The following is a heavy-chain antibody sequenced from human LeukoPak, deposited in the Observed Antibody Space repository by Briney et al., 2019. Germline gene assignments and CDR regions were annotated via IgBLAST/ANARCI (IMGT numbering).Heavy chain of an antibody. J-gene: IGHJ4*02. D-gene: IGHD3-9*01. CDR1: GFTFSDYY. CDR3: ATAYDILTGYYHPTPPDY. V-gene: IGHV3-11*01. CDR2: ISSSGSTI. Sequence: GGSLRLSCAASGFTFSDYYMSWIRQAPGKGLEWVSYISSSGSTIYYADSVKGRFTISRDNAKNSLYLQMNSLRAEDTAVYYCATAYDILTGYYHPTPPDYWGQGTLVTVSS.